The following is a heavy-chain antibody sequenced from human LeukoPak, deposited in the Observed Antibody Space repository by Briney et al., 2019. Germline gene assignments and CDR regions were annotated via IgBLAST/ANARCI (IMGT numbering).Heavy chain of an antibody. CDR1: GFTFSSYS. V-gene: IGHV3-21*01. Sequence: GGSLRLSCAASGFTFSSYSMNWVRQAPGKGLEWVSSISSSSSYIYYADSVKGRFTISRDNAKNSLYLQMNSLGAEDTAVYYCARNYDSSGQKVLYYWGQGTLVTVSS. D-gene: IGHD3-22*01. CDR3: ARNYDSSGQKVLYY. CDR2: ISSSSSYI. J-gene: IGHJ4*02.